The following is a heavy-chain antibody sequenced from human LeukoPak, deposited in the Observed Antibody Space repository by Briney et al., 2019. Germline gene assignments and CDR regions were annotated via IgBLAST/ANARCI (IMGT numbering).Heavy chain of an antibody. J-gene: IGHJ4*02. V-gene: IGHV3-33*06. D-gene: IGHD3-3*01. CDR1: GFTFSSYG. CDR2: IWYDGSNK. CDR3: AKGETSGSDYDFWSGYPNTYFDY. Sequence: PGGSLRLSCAASGFTFSSYGMHWVRQAPGKGLEWVGGIWYDGSNKYYADSVKGRFTISRDNSKNTLYLQMNSLRAEDTAVYYCAKGETSGSDYDFWSGYPNTYFDYWGQGTLVTVSS.